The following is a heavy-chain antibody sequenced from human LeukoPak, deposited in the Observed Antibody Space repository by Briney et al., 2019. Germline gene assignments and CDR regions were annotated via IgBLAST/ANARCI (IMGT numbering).Heavy chain of an antibody. CDR2: IYYSGTT. Sequence: SETLSLTCTVSGSSISTSSYYWGWIRQPPGKGLEWIGSIYYSGTTYYNPSLKIRVTISVDTSNNQFSLKLSSVSAADTAVYYCARVRDYECDYWGQGTLATVSS. CDR3: ARVRDYECDY. CDR1: GSSISTSSYY. D-gene: IGHD4-17*01. V-gene: IGHV4-39*02. J-gene: IGHJ4*02.